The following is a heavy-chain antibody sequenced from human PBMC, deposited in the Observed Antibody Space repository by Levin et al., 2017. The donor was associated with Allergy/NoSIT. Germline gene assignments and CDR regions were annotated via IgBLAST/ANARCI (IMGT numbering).Heavy chain of an antibody. D-gene: IGHD5-18*01. Sequence: GGSLRLSCVASGFSFSDYYMSWIRQAPGKGLEWVSYISNSGTTIYYADSVKGRFTISRDNAKNSLYLQMNSLRAEDTAVYYCSSARGYTYGVTGVYYGMDVWGQGTTVTVSS. CDR2: ISNSGTTI. CDR1: GFSFSDYY. V-gene: IGHV3-11*01. CDR3: SSARGYTYGVTGVYYGMDV. J-gene: IGHJ6*02.